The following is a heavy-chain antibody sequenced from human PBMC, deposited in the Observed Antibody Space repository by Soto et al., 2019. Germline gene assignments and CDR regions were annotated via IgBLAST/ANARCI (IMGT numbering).Heavy chain of an antibody. Sequence: QVQLVESGGGVVQPGRSLRLSCAASGFTFSSYAMHWVRQAPGKGLEWVAVISYDGSNKYYADSVKGRFTISRDNSKNTLYLQMNSLRAEDMAVYYCARSVATRDVIDYWGQGTLVTVSS. CDR1: GFTFSSYA. J-gene: IGHJ4*02. D-gene: IGHD5-12*01. CDR3: ARSVATRDVIDY. V-gene: IGHV3-30-3*01. CDR2: ISYDGSNK.